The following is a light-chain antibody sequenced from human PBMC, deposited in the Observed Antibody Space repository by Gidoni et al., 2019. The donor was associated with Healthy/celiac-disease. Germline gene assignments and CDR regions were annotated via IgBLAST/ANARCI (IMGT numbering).Light chain of an antibody. Sequence: DIQMTQSPSSLSASVGDRVTITCQASQDISNYLNWYQQEPGKAPKLLIYDASNLETRVPSRFSGSGSGTDFTFTISSLQPEDIATYYCQQYGDLPPMYTFGQGTKLEI. V-gene: IGKV1-33*01. CDR3: QQYGDLPPMYT. CDR1: QDISNY. J-gene: IGKJ2*01. CDR2: DAS.